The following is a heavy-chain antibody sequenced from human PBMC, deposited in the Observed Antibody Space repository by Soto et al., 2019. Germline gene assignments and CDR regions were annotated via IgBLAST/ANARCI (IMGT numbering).Heavy chain of an antibody. CDR2: VTQSGGS. V-gene: IGHV4-34*01. D-gene: IGHD3-10*01. J-gene: IGHJ5*02. Sequence: QVQLQQWGAGLVKPSETLSLTCALSGGSFSVYFWTWIRQSPEKGLEWIGEVTQSGGSNSNPSLSSRVSISLDTSKNQFSLKLTSVTAADSAVYYCARGLPHMEVGVFKRLGNWFDPWGQGTLVTVSS. CDR1: GGSFSVYF. CDR3: ARGLPHMEVGVFKRLGNWFDP.